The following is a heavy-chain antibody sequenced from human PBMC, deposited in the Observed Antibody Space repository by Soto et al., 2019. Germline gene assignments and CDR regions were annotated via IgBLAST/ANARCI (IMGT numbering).Heavy chain of an antibody. V-gene: IGHV6-1*01. Sequence: PSQTLSLTCDISVDSVSSNSAAWNFINQSPSRGLEWLGRTYYRSKWYNDYAVSVKSRITINPDTSKNQFSLQLNSVTPEDTAVYYCAFSGTTSRNWFEPWGQGTLVTVS. J-gene: IGHJ5*02. D-gene: IGHD1-1*01. CDR1: VDSVSSNSAA. CDR3: AFSGTTSRNWFEP. CDR2: TYYRSKWYN.